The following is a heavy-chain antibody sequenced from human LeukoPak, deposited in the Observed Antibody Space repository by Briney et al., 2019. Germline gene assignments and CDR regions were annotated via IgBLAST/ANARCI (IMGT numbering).Heavy chain of an antibody. CDR1: GGSISSSNW. D-gene: IGHD4-17*01. V-gene: IGHV4-4*02. CDR2: INHSGST. J-gene: IGHJ3*02. Sequence: PSGTLSLTCAVSGGSISSSNWWSWIRQPPGKGLEWIGEINHSGSTNYNPSLKSRVTISVDTSKNQFSLKLSSVTAADTAVYYCASPTVTTYAFDIWGQGTMVTVSS. CDR3: ASPTVTTYAFDI.